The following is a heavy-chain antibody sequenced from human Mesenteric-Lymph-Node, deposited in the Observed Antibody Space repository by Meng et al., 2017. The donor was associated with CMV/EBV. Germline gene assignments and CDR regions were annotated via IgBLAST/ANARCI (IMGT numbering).Heavy chain of an antibody. V-gene: IGHV3-9*01. J-gene: IGHJ4*02. CDR3: ARDRGYDSSGFDY. Sequence: SLKISCAASGFTFDDYAMHWVRQAPGKGLEWVSGISWNSGSIGYADSVKGRFTISRDNAKNTLYLQMNTLRAEDTAVYYCARDRGYDSSGFDYWGQGTLVTVSS. CDR2: ISWNSGSI. D-gene: IGHD3-22*01. CDR1: GFTFDDYA.